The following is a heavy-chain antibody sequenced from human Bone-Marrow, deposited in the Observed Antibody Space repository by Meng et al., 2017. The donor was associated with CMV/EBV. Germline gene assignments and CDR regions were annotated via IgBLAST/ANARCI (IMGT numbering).Heavy chain of an antibody. D-gene: IGHD4-23*01. CDR1: GYTFTSYG. CDR2: ISAYNGNT. V-gene: IGHV1-18*01. J-gene: IGHJ6*02. CDR3: AREWGGKWRTGVTRPYYGMDV. Sequence: ASVKVSCKASGYTFTSYGISWVRQAPGQGLEWMGWISAYNGNTNYAQKLQGRVTMTTDTTTSTAYMELSRLKSDDTAVYYCAREWGGKWRTGVTRPYYGMDVWGQGTTVTVSS.